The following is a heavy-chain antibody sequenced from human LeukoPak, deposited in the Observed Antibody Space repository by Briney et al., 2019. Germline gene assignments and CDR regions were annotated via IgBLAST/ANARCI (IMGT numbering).Heavy chain of an antibody. CDR1: GYTFTNYD. J-gene: IGHJ4*02. D-gene: IGHD3-10*01. CDR3: ARDGDYYGSGNFDY. Sequence: ASVKVSCKTSGYTFTNYDINWVRQATGQGLEWMGWMNPNSGNTGYAQKFQGRVTISRDTSISTAYMELSSLRSEDTAVYYCARDGDYYGSGNFDYWGQGTLVTVSS. V-gene: IGHV1-8*03. CDR2: MNPNSGNT.